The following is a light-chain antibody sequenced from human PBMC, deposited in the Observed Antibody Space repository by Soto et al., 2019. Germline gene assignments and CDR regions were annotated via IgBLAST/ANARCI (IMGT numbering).Light chain of an antibody. CDR3: GTWDSSLSPTVV. V-gene: IGLV1-51*01. CDR2: DNN. Sequence: QSVLTQPPSVSAAPGQKVIISCSGSGSNIGSNYVSWYQQVPGTAPKLLIYDNNRRPSGIPARFSGSKSVTSATLAITGLQTGDEADYYCGTWDSSLSPTVVFGGGTKLTVL. J-gene: IGLJ2*01. CDR1: GSNIGSNY.